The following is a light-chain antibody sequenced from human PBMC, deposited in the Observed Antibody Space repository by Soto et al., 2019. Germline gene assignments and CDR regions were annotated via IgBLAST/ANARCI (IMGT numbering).Light chain of an antibody. J-gene: IGKJ1*01. CDR1: QSVSSN. CDR3: QQYNNWPQT. CDR2: GAS. Sequence: EIVMTQSPATLSVSPGERATLSCRASQSVSSNLAWYQQKPGQAPRLLIYGASTRATGIPARFSGSGSGTEFTVTISSLQSEDFPVYYCQQYNNWPQTFGQGTKVEIK. V-gene: IGKV3-15*01.